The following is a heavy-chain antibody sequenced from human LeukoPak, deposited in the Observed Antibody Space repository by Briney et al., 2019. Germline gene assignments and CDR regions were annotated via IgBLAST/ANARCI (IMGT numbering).Heavy chain of an antibody. CDR3: ARYEYGAAD. J-gene: IGHJ4*02. V-gene: IGHV4-38-2*01. Sequence: SETLSLTCAVSGYSVSSGYYWGCIRPSPGKGVGWIAIVYNTGTTYYNPSLKSRASISVNISKNHVSLRLTSVTAADTAMYYCARYEYGAADWGGGILVTVSS. D-gene: IGHD4-17*01. CDR1: GYSVSSGYY. CDR2: VYNTGTT.